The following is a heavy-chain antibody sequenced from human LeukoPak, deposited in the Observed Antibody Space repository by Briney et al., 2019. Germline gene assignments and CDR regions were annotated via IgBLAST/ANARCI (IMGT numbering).Heavy chain of an antibody. J-gene: IGHJ4*02. CDR2: ISSSGSTI. Sequence: GGSLRLSCAASGFTFEDYDMSWVRHAPGKGLEWVSYISSSGSTIYYADSVKGRFTISRDNAKNSLYLQMNSLRAEDTAVYYCASPNYYDNSGYYYYFDYWGQGTLVTVSS. D-gene: IGHD3-22*01. CDR1: GFTFEDYD. V-gene: IGHV3-48*03. CDR3: ASPNYYDNSGYYYYFDY.